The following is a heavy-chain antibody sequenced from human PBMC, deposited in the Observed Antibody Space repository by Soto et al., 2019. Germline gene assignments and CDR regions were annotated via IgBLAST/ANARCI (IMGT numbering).Heavy chain of an antibody. D-gene: IGHD3-9*01. CDR1: GGSISTGAYH. J-gene: IGHJ6*01. Sequence: LTYTVSGGSISTGAYHGSRIRQHTRKGLEWIGYIYYSGSTYYNPSLKSRGSISVDTSKNQSYLKLRYVNAPHTAVYYCARDVKRYFDILTGSSGDYYY. CDR2: IYYSGST. CDR3: ARDVKRYFDILTGSSGDYYY. V-gene: IGHV4-30-4*02.